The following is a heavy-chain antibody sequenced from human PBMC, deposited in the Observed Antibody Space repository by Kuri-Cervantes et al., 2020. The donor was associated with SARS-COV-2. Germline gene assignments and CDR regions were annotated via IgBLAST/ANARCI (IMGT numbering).Heavy chain of an antibody. CDR1: GFTFDDYA. CDR2: ISWNSSSI. J-gene: IGHJ3*02. V-gene: IGHV3-9*03. Sequence: SLKISCAASGFTFDDYAKHWVRQAPGKGLEWVSGISWNSSSIGYADSVKGRFTISRDNAKNSLYLQMNSLRAEDMALYYCARARLEWLPDAFDIWGQGTMVTVSS. D-gene: IGHD3-3*01. CDR3: ARARLEWLPDAFDI.